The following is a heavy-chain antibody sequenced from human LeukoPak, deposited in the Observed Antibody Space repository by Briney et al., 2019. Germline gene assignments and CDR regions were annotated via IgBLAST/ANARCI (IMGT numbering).Heavy chain of an antibody. V-gene: IGHV4-34*01. Sequence: SETLSLTCAVYGGSFSGYYWSWIRQPPGKGLEWIGYIYHSGSTYYNPSLKSRVTISVDRSKNQFSLKLSSVTAADTAVYYCARRFGYWGQGTLVTVSS. CDR2: IYHSGST. J-gene: IGHJ4*02. CDR1: GGSFSGYY. CDR3: ARRFGY.